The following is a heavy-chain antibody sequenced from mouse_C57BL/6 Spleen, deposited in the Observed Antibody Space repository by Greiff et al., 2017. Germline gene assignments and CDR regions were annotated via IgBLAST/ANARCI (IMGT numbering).Heavy chain of an antibody. CDR3: ARTEGNAYFDY. J-gene: IGHJ2*01. CDR1: GFTFSSYA. V-gene: IGHV5-4*01. CDR2: LSDGGSYT. Sequence: DVHLVESGGGLVKPGGSLKLSCAASGFTFSSYAMSWVRQTPEKRLEWVATLSDGGSYTYYPDNVKGRFTISRDNAKNNLYLQMSHLKSEDTAMYYCARTEGNAYFDYWGQGTTLTVSS.